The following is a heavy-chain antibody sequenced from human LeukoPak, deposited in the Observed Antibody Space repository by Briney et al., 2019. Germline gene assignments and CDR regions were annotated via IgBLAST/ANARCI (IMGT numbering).Heavy chain of an antibody. J-gene: IGHJ3*02. V-gene: IGHV4-39*07. D-gene: IGHD3-10*01. CDR2: IYYSGTT. CDR1: GGSISSSPYY. CDR3: ARSDGYGLVGI. Sequence: SETLSLTCTVSGGSISSSPYYWGWIRQPPGKGLEWIGSIYYSGTTHYNPSLKSRVIIIIDTPKNHFSLTLSSVTAADTAVYYCARSDGYGLVGIWGQGTMVTVSS.